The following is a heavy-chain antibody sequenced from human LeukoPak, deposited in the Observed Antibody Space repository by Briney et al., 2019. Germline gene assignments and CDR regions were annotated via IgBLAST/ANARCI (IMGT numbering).Heavy chain of an antibody. CDR1: GYSFTGYY. Sequence: ASVKVSCKASGYSFTGYYMHWVRQAPGQGLEWMGWINPNSGGTNYAQKFQGRVTMTRDTSISTAYMELSRLGSDDTAVYYCARDRRILGWFDPWGQGTLVTVSS. CDR2: INPNSGGT. CDR3: ARDRRILGWFDP. J-gene: IGHJ5*02. D-gene: IGHD2-15*01. V-gene: IGHV1-2*02.